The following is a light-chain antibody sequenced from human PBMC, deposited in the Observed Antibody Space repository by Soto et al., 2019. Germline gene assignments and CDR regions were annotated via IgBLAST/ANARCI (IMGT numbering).Light chain of an antibody. CDR2: GAS. CDR1: QSVSSN. J-gene: IGKJ4*01. V-gene: IGKV3-15*01. Sequence: EIVMTQSPATLSVSPGERATLSCRASQSVSSNLAWYQQKPGQAPRLLVLGASTRATGIPARFSGSGSGTEFTLTITSLQSEDFAIYYCQRYNNWPLTFGGGTKVDIK. CDR3: QRYNNWPLT.